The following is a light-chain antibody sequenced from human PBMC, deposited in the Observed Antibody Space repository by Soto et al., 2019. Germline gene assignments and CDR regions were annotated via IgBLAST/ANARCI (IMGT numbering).Light chain of an antibody. CDR1: QSVSSSY. V-gene: IGKV3-15*01. J-gene: IGKJ1*01. Sequence: EIILTPSPATLPVSPVERSALSCRASQSVSSSYLAWYQQKPGQAPRLLIYRTSNRAPGFPARFSGSGSGTDFTLTISSLQSEDFAVYYCQQYNNWPWTCGQGTKGDIK. CDR3: QQYNNWPWT. CDR2: RTS.